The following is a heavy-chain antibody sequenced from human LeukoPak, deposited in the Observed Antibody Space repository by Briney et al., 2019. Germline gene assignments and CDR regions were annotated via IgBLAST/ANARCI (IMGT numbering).Heavy chain of an antibody. CDR2: ISGSGDTT. V-gene: IGHV3-23*01. CDR1: GFTFSSYA. J-gene: IGHJ4*02. Sequence: GGSLRLSCAASGFTFSSYAMSWVRQAPGKGLEWVSDISGSGDTTYYADSVKGRFTISRDNSKNTLYLQMNSLRGDDTAVYYCARGDGDYRIDYWGQGTLVTVSS. D-gene: IGHD4-17*01. CDR3: ARGDGDYRIDY.